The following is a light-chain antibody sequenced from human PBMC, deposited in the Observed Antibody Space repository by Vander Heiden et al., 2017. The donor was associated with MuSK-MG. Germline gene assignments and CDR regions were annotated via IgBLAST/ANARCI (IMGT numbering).Light chain of an antibody. Sequence: NLVWSQKKPGKPLKLLIHGAFHLQSGAPPRFSGSGGGTYFTLTINSPQPDDVAPYYCQGNYTCLMHLFGQGTKIEI. CDR2: GAF. V-gene: IGKV1-27*01. CDR3: QGNYTCLMHL. CDR1: N. J-gene: IGKJ2*01.